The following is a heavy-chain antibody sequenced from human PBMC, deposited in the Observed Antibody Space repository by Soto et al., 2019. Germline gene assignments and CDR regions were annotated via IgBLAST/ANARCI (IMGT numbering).Heavy chain of an antibody. CDR2: ISGSGGCE. CDR1: GFTFTSYA. Sequence: RESLRLSCGVSGFTFTSYAMTWGRQAPGKGLERVSAISGSGGCEFYADSVKGRFTISRDNAKNTLYLQMKSLRAEDTALYYCAKGDTTMITDYYAMDVWSQGTTVTVSS. V-gene: IGHV3-23*01. J-gene: IGHJ6*02. D-gene: IGHD5-18*01. CDR3: AKGDTTMITDYYAMDV.